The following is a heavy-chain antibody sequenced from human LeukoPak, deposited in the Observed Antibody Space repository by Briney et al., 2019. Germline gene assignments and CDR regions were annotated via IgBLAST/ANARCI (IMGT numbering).Heavy chain of an antibody. V-gene: IGHV4-59*01. J-gene: IGHJ4*02. CDR3: ARVLGYCSSTSCRPSTVDY. CDR2: IYYSGST. CDR1: GGSISSYY. D-gene: IGHD2-2*01. Sequence: KPSETLSLTCTVSGGSISSYYWSWIRQPPGKGLEWIGYIYYSGSTNYNPSLKSRATISVDTSKNQFSLKLSSVTAADTAVYYCARVLGYCSSTSCRPSTVDYWGQGTLVTVSS.